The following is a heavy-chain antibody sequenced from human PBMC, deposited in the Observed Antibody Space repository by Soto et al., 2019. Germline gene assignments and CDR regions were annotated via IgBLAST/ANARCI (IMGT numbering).Heavy chain of an antibody. J-gene: IGHJ4*02. CDR2: IWYDGSNK. CDR1: GFTFSSYG. CDR3: ARDVDYGDYSFDY. Sequence: GGSLRLSCAASGFTFSSYGMHWVRQAPGKGLEWVAVIWYDGSNKYYVDSVKGRFTISRDNSKNTLYLQMNSLRAEDTAVYYCARDVDYGDYSFDYWGQGTLVTVSS. D-gene: IGHD4-17*01. V-gene: IGHV3-33*01.